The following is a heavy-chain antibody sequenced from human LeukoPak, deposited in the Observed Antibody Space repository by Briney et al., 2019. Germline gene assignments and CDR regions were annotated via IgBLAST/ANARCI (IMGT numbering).Heavy chain of an antibody. J-gene: IGHJ4*02. Sequence: PGGSLRLSCAASGFTFSSYSMNWVRQAPGKGLEWVSSISSSSSYIYYADSVKGRFTISRDNAKNSLYLQMNSLRAEDTAVYYCARALWTTERDFDCWGQGTLVTVSS. CDR3: ARALWTTERDFDC. V-gene: IGHV3-21*01. D-gene: IGHD4-17*01. CDR2: ISSSSSYI. CDR1: GFTFSSYS.